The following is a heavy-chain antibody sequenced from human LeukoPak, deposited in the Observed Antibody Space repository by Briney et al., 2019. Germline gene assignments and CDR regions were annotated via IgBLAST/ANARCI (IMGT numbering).Heavy chain of an antibody. V-gene: IGHV3-48*01. Sequence: GGSLRLSCAASGFSLSTHSLNWVRQTPGKGLEWLSYISVSGTIHYADSVKGRFTISRDNGGNSLFLQMNRLRVGDTGVYFCATAPHGAPDYIDVWGRGTTVSVSS. CDR2: ISVSGTI. CDR1: GFSLSTHS. D-gene: IGHD3-16*01. J-gene: IGHJ6*03. CDR3: ATAPHGAPDYIDV.